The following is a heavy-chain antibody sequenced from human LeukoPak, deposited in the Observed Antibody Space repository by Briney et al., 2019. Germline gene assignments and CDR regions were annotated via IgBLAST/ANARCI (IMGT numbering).Heavy chain of an antibody. CDR3: ASGYQIVS. J-gene: IGHJ5*02. V-gene: IGHV4-59*01. Sequence: SETLSLTCTVSGGSISNYYWSWIRQPPGKGLEWIGYIYYGGTTDYNPPLKSQVTISVDTSKNQFSLTVRSVTAADTAVYYCASGYQIVSWGQGTLVSVSS. CDR1: GGSISNYY. CDR2: IYYGGTT. D-gene: IGHD2/OR15-2a*01.